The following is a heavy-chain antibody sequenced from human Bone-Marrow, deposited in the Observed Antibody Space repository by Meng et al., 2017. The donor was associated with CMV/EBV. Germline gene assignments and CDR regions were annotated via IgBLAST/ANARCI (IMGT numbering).Heavy chain of an antibody. CDR2: ISYDGSNK. CDR1: GFTFSSYA. J-gene: IGHJ6*02. V-gene: IGHV3-30-3*01. Sequence: GGSLRLSCAASGFTFSSYAMHWVRQAPGKGLEWVAVISYDGSNKYYADSVKGRFTISRDNSKNSLYLQMSSLRAEDTAFYYCAKEKTIFGGSDGVDVWGQGITVTVSS. CDR3: AKEKTIFGGSDGVDV. D-gene: IGHD3-3*01.